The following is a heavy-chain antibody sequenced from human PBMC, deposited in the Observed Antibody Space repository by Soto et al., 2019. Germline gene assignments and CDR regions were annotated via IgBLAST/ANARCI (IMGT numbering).Heavy chain of an antibody. CDR1: GFTFSSYA. CDR2: IGGSGGGT. J-gene: IGHJ6*02. V-gene: IGHV3-23*01. CDR3: ARDRGNMDV. D-gene: IGHD6-25*01. Sequence: PGGSLRLSCVVSGFTFSSYAMSWVRQAPGKGLEWVSSIGGSGGGTYYADSVKGRFTMSRDNSKNTLYVQMNSLRADDTAVYYCARDRGNMDVWGQGTTVTVSS.